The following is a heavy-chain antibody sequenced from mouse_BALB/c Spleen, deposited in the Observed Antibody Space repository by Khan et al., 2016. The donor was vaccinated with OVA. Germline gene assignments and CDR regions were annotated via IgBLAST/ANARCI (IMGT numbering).Heavy chain of an antibody. CDR2: ISYDGSN. D-gene: IGHD1-1*01. CDR3: ARGGVVVPYWYFDV. V-gene: IGHV3-6*02. J-gene: IGHJ1*01. Sequence: EVQLQESGPGLVKPSQSLSLTCSVTGYSITSGYCWNWIRQFPGNKLEWMGYISYDGSNNYNPSLKNRISITRDPSKNQFFLKLNSVTTEDTATYYCARGGVVVPYWYFDVWGAGTTVTVSS. CDR1: GYSITSGYC.